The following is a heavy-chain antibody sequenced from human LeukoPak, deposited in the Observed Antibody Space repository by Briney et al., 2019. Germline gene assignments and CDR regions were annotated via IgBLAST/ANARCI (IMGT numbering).Heavy chain of an antibody. J-gene: IGHJ6*04. Sequence: PSETLSLTCTVSGGSISSSNYYWGWIRQPPGKGLEWIGNIYYSGSAYYNPSLKSRVTISVDTSKNQFSLKLSSVTAADTAVYYCARAWEVRGVITRGMDVWGKGTTVTISS. D-gene: IGHD3-10*01. CDR2: IYYSGSA. CDR3: ARAWEVRGVITRGMDV. V-gene: IGHV4-39*07. CDR1: GGSISSSNYY.